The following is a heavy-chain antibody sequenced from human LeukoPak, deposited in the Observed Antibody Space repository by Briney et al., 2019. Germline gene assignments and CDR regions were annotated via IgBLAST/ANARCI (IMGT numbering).Heavy chain of an antibody. CDR1: GFTFSSYG. D-gene: IGHD6-13*01. CDR3: AKEIAAAGYYYYYGMDV. CDR2: ISYDGSNK. Sequence: GGALMLSCAASGFTFSSYGMHRVRQAPGKGLEWVAGISYDGSNKYYADSVKGRFAISRDYSKNTLYLQMNSLRAEDTAVYYCAKEIAAAGYYYYYGMDVWGQGTKVTVSS. V-gene: IGHV3-30*18. J-gene: IGHJ6*02.